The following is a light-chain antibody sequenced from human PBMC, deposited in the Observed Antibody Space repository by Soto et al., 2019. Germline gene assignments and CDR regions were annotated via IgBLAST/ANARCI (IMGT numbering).Light chain of an antibody. CDR1: QSVSSN. Sequence: IVMTQSPATLSVSPGERATLSCRASQSVSSNLAWYQQKPGQAPRLLIYGASTRATGIPARFSGSGSETEFTLTISSLQSEDFALYYCQQYNNWPPYTFGQGTKLEIK. CDR3: QQYNNWPPYT. J-gene: IGKJ2*01. V-gene: IGKV3-15*01. CDR2: GAS.